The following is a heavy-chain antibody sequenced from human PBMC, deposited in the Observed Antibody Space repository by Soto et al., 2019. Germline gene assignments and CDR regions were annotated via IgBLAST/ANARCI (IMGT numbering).Heavy chain of an antibody. D-gene: IGHD3-16*01. CDR2: MNPNSGNT. J-gene: IGHJ5*02. Sequence: ASAKVSCKASGYTLASYASNWVRQATGQGLEWMGWMNPNSGNTGYAQKLQGRVTMTTDTSTSTAYMELRSLRSDDTAVYYCARRLGRVWFDPWGQGTLVTVSS. CDR3: ARRLGRVWFDP. V-gene: IGHV1-8*01. CDR1: GYTLASYA.